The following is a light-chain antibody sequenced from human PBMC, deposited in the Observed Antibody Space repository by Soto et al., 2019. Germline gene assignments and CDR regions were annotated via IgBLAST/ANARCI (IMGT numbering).Light chain of an antibody. CDR1: QSISSY. Sequence: DIRVPQSPPTLSASVGDRVTITCRASQSISSYLNWYQQKPGKAPKLLIYAASSLETGVPSRFSGSGSGTDFTFTISSLQPEDIATYYCQQYDNLITFGQGTRL. CDR2: AAS. V-gene: IGKV1-33*01. J-gene: IGKJ5*01. CDR3: QQYDNLIT.